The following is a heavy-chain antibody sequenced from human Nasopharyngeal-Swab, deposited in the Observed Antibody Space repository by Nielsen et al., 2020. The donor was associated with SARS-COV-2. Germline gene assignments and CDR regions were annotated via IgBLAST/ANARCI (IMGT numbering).Heavy chain of an antibody. D-gene: IGHD3-16*02. CDR2: IYYSGST. J-gene: IGHJ4*02. CDR1: GGSISSGDYY. CDR3: ARLRYTGSYFDY. V-gene: IGHV4-30-4*01. Sequence: SETLSLTCTVSGGSISSGDYYWSWIRQPPGKGLEWIGYIYYSGSTYYNPSLKSRVTISVDTSKNQFSLKLSSVTAADTAVYYCARLRYTGSYFDYWGQGILVTVSS.